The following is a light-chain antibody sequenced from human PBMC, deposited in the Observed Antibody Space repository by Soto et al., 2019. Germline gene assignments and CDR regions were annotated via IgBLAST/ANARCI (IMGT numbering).Light chain of an antibody. CDR3: QQYGSSPLT. Sequence: EIVLTQSPGTPSLSPGEKAPLSRRASQSVSSSYLAWYQQKPGQAPRLLIYGASSRATGIPDRFSGSGSGTDFTLTISRLEPEDFAVYYCQQYGSSPLTFGQGTKVEIK. CDR2: GAS. V-gene: IGKV3-20*01. CDR1: QSVSSSY. J-gene: IGKJ1*01.